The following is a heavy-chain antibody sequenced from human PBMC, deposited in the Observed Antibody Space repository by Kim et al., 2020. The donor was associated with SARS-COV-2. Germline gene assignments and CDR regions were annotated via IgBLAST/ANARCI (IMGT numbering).Heavy chain of an antibody. CDR2: ISGSGGST. CDR1: GFTFSSYA. V-gene: IGHV3-23*01. CDR3: AKGLLSSSWYEAAFDI. J-gene: IGHJ3*02. D-gene: IGHD6-13*01. Sequence: GGSLRLSCAASGFTFSSYAMSWVRQAPGKGLEWVSAISGSGGSTYYADSGKGRFTISSDNSKNTLYLQMNSLRAEDTAVYYCAKGLLSSSWYEAAFDILGQGTMVTDSS.